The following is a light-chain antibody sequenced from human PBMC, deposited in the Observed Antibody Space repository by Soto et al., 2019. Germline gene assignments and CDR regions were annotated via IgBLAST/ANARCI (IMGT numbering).Light chain of an antibody. CDR3: QQYGSSPPT. Sequence: EIVLTQSPGTLSLSPGERATLSFRSSQSVSSSYLAWYQQKPGQAPRLLIYGASSRATGIPDRFSGSGSGTDFTLTINRLEPEDFALYYCQQYGSSPPTFGQGTKVDIK. CDR2: GAS. J-gene: IGKJ1*01. CDR1: QSVSSSY. V-gene: IGKV3-20*01.